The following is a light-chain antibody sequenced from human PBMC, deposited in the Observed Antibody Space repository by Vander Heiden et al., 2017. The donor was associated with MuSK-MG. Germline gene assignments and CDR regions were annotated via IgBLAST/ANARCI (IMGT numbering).Light chain of an antibody. CDR3: QQPTNWPRT. V-gene: IGKV3-15*01. J-gene: IGKJ1*01. Sequence: IVMTQSPATLSVSPGESATLSFRASQTVSSNLAWYQQKPGQSPRLLIYAASTRAIGIPVRFSGSGSGTEFTLPTSSLQSEEFAVYSFQQPTNWPRTFGQGTKVEIK. CDR2: AAS. CDR1: QTVSSN.